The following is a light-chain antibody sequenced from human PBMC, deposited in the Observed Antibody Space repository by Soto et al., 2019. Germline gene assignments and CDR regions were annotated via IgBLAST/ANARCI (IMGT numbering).Light chain of an antibody. V-gene: IGLV2-11*01. CDR1: SSDVGGSNY. Sequence: QSALTQPRSVSGSPGQAVTISCTGTSSDVGGSNYVSWYQQHPGKAHNLVISDVTRRPSGVPDRFSGSKSGNTASLTISGRQAEDEADYYCCSYAGSSLWVFGGGTKLTVL. J-gene: IGLJ3*02. CDR3: CSYAGSSLWV. CDR2: DVT.